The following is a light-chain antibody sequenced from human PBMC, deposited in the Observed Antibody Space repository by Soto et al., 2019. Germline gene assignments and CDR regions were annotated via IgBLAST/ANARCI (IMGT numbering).Light chain of an antibody. Sequence: EIQMTQSPSTLSASVGDRVTITCRASQSISSWLAWYQQKSGKAPKLLIYDASSLESGVPSRFSGSGSGTEFTLTISSLQPDDFATYYCQQYNSYPLTFGGGTKV. J-gene: IGKJ4*01. V-gene: IGKV1-5*01. CDR3: QQYNSYPLT. CDR1: QSISSW. CDR2: DAS.